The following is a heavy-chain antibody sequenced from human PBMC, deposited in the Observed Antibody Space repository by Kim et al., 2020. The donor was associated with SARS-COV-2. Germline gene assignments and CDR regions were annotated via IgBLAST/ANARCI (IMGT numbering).Heavy chain of an antibody. V-gene: IGHV4-39*01. CDR3: AGSTNWPYYYFAL. D-gene: IGHD1-1*01. Sequence: SETLSLTCAVSGGSIGTTSYYWGWIRQPQGKGREGIGSISSSGRNYEHPAPKSRVTISVDTPSNKFSLKVTYLTAADTAMFYFAGSTNWPYYYFALWGR. J-gene: IGHJ2*01. CDR1: GGSIGTTSYY. CDR2: ISSSGRN.